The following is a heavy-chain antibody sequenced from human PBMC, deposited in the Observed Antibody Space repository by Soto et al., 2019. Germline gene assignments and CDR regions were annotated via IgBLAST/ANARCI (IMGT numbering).Heavy chain of an antibody. D-gene: IGHD3-3*01. CDR3: ARGSPRSES. V-gene: IGHV3-72*01. CDR2: TEDKANRYTT. Sequence: EVQLVESGGGLVQPGGSLRLSCAASGFTLSDHYIDWVRQAPGKGLEWVGGTEDKANRYTTEYAVSVKGRFTISRDDSKNALYLQINSLKVEDTAVYYCARGSPRSESWGQGTLVTVSS. J-gene: IGHJ5*02. CDR1: GFTLSDHY.